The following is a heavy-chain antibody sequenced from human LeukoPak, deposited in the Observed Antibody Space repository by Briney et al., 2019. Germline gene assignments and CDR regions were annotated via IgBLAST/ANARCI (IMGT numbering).Heavy chain of an antibody. CDR2: ISSSGSTI. CDR1: GFTFSSYE. J-gene: IGHJ4*02. V-gene: IGHV3-48*03. CDR3: ARLSTVTTFDY. D-gene: IGHD4-17*01. Sequence: GGSLRLSCAASGFTFSSYEMYWVRQAPGKGLEWVSYISSSGSTIYYADSVKGRFTISRDNAKNSLYLQMNSLRAEDTAVYYCARLSTVTTFDYWGQGTLVTVSS.